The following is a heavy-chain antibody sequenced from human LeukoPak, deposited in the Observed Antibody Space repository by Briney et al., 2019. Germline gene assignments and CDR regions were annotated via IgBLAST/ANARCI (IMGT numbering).Heavy chain of an antibody. D-gene: IGHD3-9*01. J-gene: IGHJ4*02. CDR1: GGSIDYHY. V-gene: IGHV4-59*11. Sequence: SETLSLTCTVSGGSIDYHYWNWVRQPPGKELEWIGYGFYSGSTDYNPSFKSRVTISVDSSKRQISLTLTSVTAADTARYYCAREMTATGRAHYFDYWGQGALVTVSS. CDR3: AREMTATGRAHYFDY. CDR2: GFYSGST.